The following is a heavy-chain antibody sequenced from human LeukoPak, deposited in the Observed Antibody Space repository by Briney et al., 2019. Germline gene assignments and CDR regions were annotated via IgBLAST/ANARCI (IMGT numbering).Heavy chain of an antibody. Sequence: GASVKVSCKASGYTFTDYYLHWVRQAPGQGLESMGWINPNSGGTNSVQNFQGRVTMTRDTSISTAYMGLSRLSYGDTAVYYCARAYTDLAWVDYWGQGTLVTVSS. CDR2: INPNSGGT. D-gene: IGHD2-21*02. V-gene: IGHV1-2*02. CDR1: GYTFTDYY. CDR3: ARAYTDLAWVDY. J-gene: IGHJ4*02.